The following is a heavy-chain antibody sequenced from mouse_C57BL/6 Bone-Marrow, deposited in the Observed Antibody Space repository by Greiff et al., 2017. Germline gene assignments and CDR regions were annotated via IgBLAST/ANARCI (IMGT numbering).Heavy chain of an antibody. V-gene: IGHV3-6*01. J-gene: IGHJ2*01. CDR1: GYSITSGYY. CDR2: ISYDGSN. D-gene: IGHD3-2*02. CDR3: ASLDSSGYNFDY. Sequence: DVHLVESGPGLVKPSQSLSLTCSVTGYSITSGYYWNWIRQFPGNKLEWMGYISYDGSNNYNPSLKNRISITRDTSKNQFFLKLNSVTTEDTATYYCASLDSSGYNFDYWGQGTTLTVSS.